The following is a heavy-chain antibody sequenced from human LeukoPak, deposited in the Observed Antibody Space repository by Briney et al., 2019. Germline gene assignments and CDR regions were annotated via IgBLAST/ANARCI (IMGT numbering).Heavy chain of an antibody. CDR1: GFTCSIYA. J-gene: IGHJ4*02. CDR3: AKDGAYYDSSGSYFDY. Sequence: GGSLRLSCAASGFTCSIYAMSWVRQAPGKGLEWVSAISGSGGSTYYADSVKGRFTISRDNSKHTLYLQMHSLRAEDTAVYYCAKDGAYYDSSGSYFDYWGQGTLVTVSS. CDR2: ISGSGGST. D-gene: IGHD3-22*01. V-gene: IGHV3-23*01.